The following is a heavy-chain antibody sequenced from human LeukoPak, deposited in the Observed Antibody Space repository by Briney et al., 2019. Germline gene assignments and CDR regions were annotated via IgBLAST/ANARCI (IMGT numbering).Heavy chain of an antibody. D-gene: IGHD3-3*01. CDR1: GFTFSSYA. Sequence: GGSLRLSCAASGFTFSSYAMSWVRQARGKGLEWVSAISGSGGSTYYADSMKGRFTISRDNSKNTLYLQMNSLRAEDTAVYYCAKEGYDQSYFDYWGQGTLVTVSS. CDR3: AKEGYDQSYFDY. J-gene: IGHJ4*02. CDR2: ISGSGGST. V-gene: IGHV3-23*01.